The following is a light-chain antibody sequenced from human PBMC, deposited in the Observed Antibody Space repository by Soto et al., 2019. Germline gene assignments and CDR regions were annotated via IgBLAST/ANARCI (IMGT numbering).Light chain of an antibody. CDR2: EVT. Sequence: QSALTHPASVSGSPGQSITISCTGTSSDVGGYNYVSWYQQHSGKAPKLMIYEVTNRPSGVSNRFSGSKSGNTASLTISGLQAEDEAEYYCSSYTRTKTLLFGGGTKVTVL. J-gene: IGLJ2*01. CDR3: SSYTRTKTLL. V-gene: IGLV2-14*01. CDR1: SSDVGGYNY.